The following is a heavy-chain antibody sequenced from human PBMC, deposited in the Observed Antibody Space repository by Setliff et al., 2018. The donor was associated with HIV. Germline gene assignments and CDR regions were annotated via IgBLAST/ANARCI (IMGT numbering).Heavy chain of an antibody. J-gene: IGHJ4*02. CDR1: GYTFTDYY. D-gene: IGHD3-10*01. V-gene: IGHV1-69-2*01. CDR2: VDPEDGET. CDR3: ATDAYYYGSGSDDY. Sequence: GASVKVSCKASGYTFTDYYMHWVQQAPGKGLEWMGRVDPEDGETIYAEKFQGRVTITADTSTDTAYMELSSLRSEDTAVYYCATDAYYYGSGSDDYWGQGTLVTVSS.